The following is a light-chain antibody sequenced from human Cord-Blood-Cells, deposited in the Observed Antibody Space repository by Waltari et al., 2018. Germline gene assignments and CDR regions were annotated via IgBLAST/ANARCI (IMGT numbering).Light chain of an antibody. Sequence: IQMTQSTPSLSASVGVRVTITCRASQSISSYLKWYQQKPGKTPKLLIYAASSLQSGVPSRFSGSGSGTDFTLTISSLQPEDFATYYCQQSYSTPYTFGQGTKVEIK. CDR2: AAS. V-gene: IGKV1-39*01. CDR3: QQSYSTPYT. J-gene: IGKJ2*01. CDR1: QSISSY.